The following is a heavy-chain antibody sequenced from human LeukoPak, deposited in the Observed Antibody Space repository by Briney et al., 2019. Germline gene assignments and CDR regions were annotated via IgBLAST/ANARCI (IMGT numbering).Heavy chain of an antibody. CDR1: GGSISSSSYY. CDR2: INHSGST. D-gene: IGHD3-10*01. J-gene: IGHJ5*02. V-gene: IGHV4-39*01. Sequence: SETLSLTCTVSGGSISSSSYYWGWIRQPPGKGLEWIGEINHSGSTNYNPSLKSRVTISVDTSKNQFSLKLSSVTAADTAVYYCARHRSGSYYTRGWFDPWGQGTLVTVSS. CDR3: ARHRSGSYYTRGWFDP.